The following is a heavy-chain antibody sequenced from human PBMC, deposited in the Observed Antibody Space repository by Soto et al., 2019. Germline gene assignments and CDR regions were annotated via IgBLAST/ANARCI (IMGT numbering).Heavy chain of an antibody. J-gene: IGHJ6*02. CDR1: GGSFSGYY. D-gene: IGHD2-15*01. CDR2: INHSGST. Sequence: PSETLSLTCAVYGGSFSGYYWSWIRQPPGKGLEWIGEINHSGSTNYNPSLKSRVTISVDTSKNQFSLKLSSVTAADTAVYYCARGGGDLGYCSGGSSCYYGMDVWGQGTTVTVSS. CDR3: ARGGGDLGYCSGGSSCYYGMDV. V-gene: IGHV4-34*01.